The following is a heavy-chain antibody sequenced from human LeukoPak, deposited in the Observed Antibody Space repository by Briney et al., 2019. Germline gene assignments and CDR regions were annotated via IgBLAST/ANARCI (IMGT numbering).Heavy chain of an antibody. CDR3: ARDQSGAFGDLPDPFADY. CDR2: IWYDGSNK. CDR1: GFTFSSYG. D-gene: IGHD3-10*01. J-gene: IGHJ4*02. V-gene: IGHV3-33*01. Sequence: PGGSLRLSCAASGFTFSSYGMHWVRQAPGKGLEWVAVIWYDGSNKYYADSVKGRFTISRDNSKNTLYLQMNSLRAEDTAVYYCARDQSGAFGDLPDPFADYWGQGTLVTVSS.